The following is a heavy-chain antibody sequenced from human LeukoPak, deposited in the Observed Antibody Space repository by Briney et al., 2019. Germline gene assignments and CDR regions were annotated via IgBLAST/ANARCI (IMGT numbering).Heavy chain of an antibody. CDR2: INHSGST. Sequence: SQTLSLTCAVYGGSFSGYYWSWIRQPPGKGLEWIGDINHSGSTNYNPSLKSRVTISVDTSKSQFSLKLSSVTAAGTAVYYCARAPTKRYYYDSSGWNAFDIWGQGTMVTVSS. V-gene: IGHV4-34*01. D-gene: IGHD3-22*01. J-gene: IGHJ3*02. CDR1: GGSFSGYY. CDR3: ARAPTKRYYYDSSGWNAFDI.